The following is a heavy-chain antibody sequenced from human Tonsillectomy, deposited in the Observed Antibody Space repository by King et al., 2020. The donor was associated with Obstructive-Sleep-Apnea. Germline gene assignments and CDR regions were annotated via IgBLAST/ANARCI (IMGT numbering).Heavy chain of an antibody. CDR2: VHYSGET. D-gene: IGHD3-16*01. V-gene: IGHV4-31*03. J-gene: IGHJ4*02. CDR1: GASIGGTYYY. CDR3: AREAIRLGEFRF. Sequence: QLQESGPGLVKPSQTLSLTCTVSGASIGGTYYYWRWIRQHPGKGLEWLGLVHYSGETYYNPSLKSRLTISVDTSKNQFSLNLSSVTAADTAIYYCAREAIRLGEFRFWGQGTLVTVSA.